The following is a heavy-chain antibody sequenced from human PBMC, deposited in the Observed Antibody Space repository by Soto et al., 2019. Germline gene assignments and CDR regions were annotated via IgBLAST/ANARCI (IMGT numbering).Heavy chain of an antibody. CDR2: INHSGST. Sequence: KPSETLSLTCAVYGGSFSGYYWSWIRQPPGKGLEWIGEINHSGSTNYNPSLKSRVTISVDTSKNQFSLKLSSVTAADTAVYYCARGARGLSHDYGDYEDYWGQGTLVTVSS. D-gene: IGHD4-17*01. CDR3: ARGARGLSHDYGDYEDY. J-gene: IGHJ4*02. CDR1: GGSFSGYY. V-gene: IGHV4-34*01.